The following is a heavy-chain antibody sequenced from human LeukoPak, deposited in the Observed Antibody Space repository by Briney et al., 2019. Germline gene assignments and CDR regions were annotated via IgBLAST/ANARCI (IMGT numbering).Heavy chain of an antibody. Sequence: SETLSLTCTVSGGSLRSSGHWWVWIRQPPGKGLEWIGSIHYSGKVYYNPSLKSRVTTSVDTSTDQFSLRLSSATAADTAIYYCARQSGDQSSAWYFDTWGQGTLVTVSS. CDR1: GGSLRSSGHW. CDR3: ARQSGDQSSAWYFDT. D-gene: IGHD6-19*01. J-gene: IGHJ4*02. CDR2: IHYSGKV. V-gene: IGHV4-39*01.